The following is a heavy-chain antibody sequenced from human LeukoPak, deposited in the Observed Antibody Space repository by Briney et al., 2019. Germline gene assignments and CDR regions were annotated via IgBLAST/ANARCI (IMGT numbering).Heavy chain of an antibody. J-gene: IGHJ3*02. CDR1: GFTFSSYS. CDR2: ISYDGSYK. CDR3: AKGFSGYDYAFDI. V-gene: IGHV3-30*18. D-gene: IGHD5-12*01. Sequence: GGSLRLSCAASGFTFSSYSMNWVRQAPGKGLEWVAVISYDGSYKYYADSMRGRFTISRDNSKNTLYLQMNSLRYEDTAVYDCAKGFSGYDYAFDIWGQGTMVTVSS.